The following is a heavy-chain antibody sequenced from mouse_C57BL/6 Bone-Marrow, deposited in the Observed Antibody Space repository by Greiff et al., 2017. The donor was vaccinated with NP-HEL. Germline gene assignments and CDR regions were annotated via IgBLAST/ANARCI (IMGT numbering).Heavy chain of an antibody. CDR1: GYSITSGYD. D-gene: IGHD2-4*01. CDR2: ISYSGST. V-gene: IGHV3-1*01. Sequence: DVKLVESGPGMVKPSQSLSLTCTVTGYSITSGYDWHWIRHFPGNKLEWMGYISYSGSTNYNPSLKSRISITHDTSKNHFFLKLNSVTTEDTATYYCARGLRRKRFDYWGQGTTLTVSS. J-gene: IGHJ2*01. CDR3: ARGLRRKRFDY.